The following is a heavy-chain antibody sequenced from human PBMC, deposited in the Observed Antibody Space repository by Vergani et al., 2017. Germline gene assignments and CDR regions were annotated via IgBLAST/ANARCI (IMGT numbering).Heavy chain of an antibody. CDR2: ISAYNGNT. CDR3: AREHGPGIAARQGYYYYYYMDV. J-gene: IGHJ6*03. V-gene: IGHV1-18*01. CDR1: GYTFTSYG. D-gene: IGHD6-6*01. Sequence: QVQLVQSGAEVKKPGSSVKVSCKASGYTFTSYGISWVRQAPGQGLEWMGWISAYNGNTNYAQKLQGRVTMTTDKSTSTAYMELSSLRSEDTAVYYCAREHGPGIAARQGYYYYYYMDVWGKGTTVTVSS.